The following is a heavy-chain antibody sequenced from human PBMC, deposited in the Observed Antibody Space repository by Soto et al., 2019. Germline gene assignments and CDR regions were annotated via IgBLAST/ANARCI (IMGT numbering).Heavy chain of an antibody. V-gene: IGHV3-30-3*01. D-gene: IGHD3-22*01. CDR1: GFTFSSYA. Sequence: QVQLVESGGGVVQPGRSLRLSCAASGFTFSSYAMHWVRQAPGKGLEWVAVISYDGSKKDYADSVKGRFSISRDNSKNTLYLQMNSVRAEDTAVYYCAREINYYDHPVAYFDLWGRGTLVAVSS. CDR2: ISYDGSKK. CDR3: AREINYYDHPVAYFDL. J-gene: IGHJ2*01.